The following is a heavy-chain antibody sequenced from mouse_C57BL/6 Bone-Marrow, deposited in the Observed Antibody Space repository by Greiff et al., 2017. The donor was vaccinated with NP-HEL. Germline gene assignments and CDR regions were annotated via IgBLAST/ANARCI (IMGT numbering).Heavy chain of an antibody. J-gene: IGHJ1*03. D-gene: IGHD1-1*01. CDR3: ARGTTVVATDFDV. V-gene: IGHV3-6*01. CDR1: GYSITSGYY. CDR2: ISYDGSN. Sequence: ESGPGLVKPSQSLSLTCSVPGYSITSGYYWNWIRQIPGTKLEWMGYISYDGSNNYNPSLKNRISITRDTSKNQFFLKLNSVTTEDTATYYCARGTTVVATDFDVWGTGTTVTVSS.